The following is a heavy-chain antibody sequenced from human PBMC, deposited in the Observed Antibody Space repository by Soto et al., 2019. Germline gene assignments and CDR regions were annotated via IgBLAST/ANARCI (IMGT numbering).Heavy chain of an antibody. V-gene: IGHV1-46*01. CDR2: VNPSGGST. J-gene: IGHJ1*01. CDR3: AREENCSGRTCYSEYLHR. CDR1: GYLFTAYS. D-gene: IGHD2-15*01. Sequence: ASVKVSCKASGYLFTAYSMHWVRLAPGQGLEWMGVVNPSGGSTKYAQNFQGRVTMTRDTSTTTIYMELSSLRSDDTAIYYCAREENCSGRTCYSEYLHRWGQGTLVTVYS.